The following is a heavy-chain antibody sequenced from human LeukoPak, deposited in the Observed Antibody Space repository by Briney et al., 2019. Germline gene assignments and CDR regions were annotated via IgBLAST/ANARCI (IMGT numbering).Heavy chain of an antibody. CDR3: AKDGIQLWFNWFDP. D-gene: IGHD5-18*01. J-gene: IGHJ5*02. CDR2: ISGSGGST. CDR1: GFTFSTYW. V-gene: IGHV3-23*01. Sequence: PGGSLRLSCAASGFTFSTYWMSWVRQAPGKGLEWVSAISGSGGSTYYADSVKGRFTISRDNSKNTLYLQMNSLRAEDTAVYYCAKDGIQLWFNWFDPWGQGTLVTVSS.